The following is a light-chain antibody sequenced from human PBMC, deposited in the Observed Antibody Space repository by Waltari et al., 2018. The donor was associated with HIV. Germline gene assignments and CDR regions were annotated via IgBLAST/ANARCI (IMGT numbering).Light chain of an antibody. CDR2: DVS. J-gene: IGLJ2*01. Sequence: QSALTQPPSASGSPGQSVTISCTGTINDVGSYPYVSWYQQHPGKAPKLIIYDVSERPSGVPNRFVGSKSGSTASLTVSGLQPEDEADYFCSSHAGSDSYLLFGGGTRLSVL. CDR3: SSHAGSDSYLL. CDR1: INDVGSYPY. V-gene: IGLV2-8*01.